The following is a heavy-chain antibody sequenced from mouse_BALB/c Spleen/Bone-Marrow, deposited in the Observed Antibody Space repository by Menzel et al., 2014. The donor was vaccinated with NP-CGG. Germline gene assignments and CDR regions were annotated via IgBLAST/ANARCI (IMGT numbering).Heavy chain of an antibody. CDR2: IDPANGNT. J-gene: IGHJ2*01. CDR3: ARTDY. CDR1: GFYFKATY. Sequence: EVQLQQSGAALVKPAASVKLSCTASGFYFKATYLDWVKQRPEQDLEWLGMIDPANGNTKYDPKFQGNATITADTSANTAYLQHSSLTSEDTAVYYCARTDYWGQGTTLTVSS. V-gene: IGHV14-3*02.